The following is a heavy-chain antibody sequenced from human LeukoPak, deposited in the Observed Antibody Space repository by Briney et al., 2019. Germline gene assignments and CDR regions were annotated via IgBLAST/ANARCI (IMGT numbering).Heavy chain of an antibody. CDR2: INWNGGST. CDR3: ARYPDYVWGSYRFRHFDY. Sequence: PGGSGRLSCAASGFTFDDYGMSWFRQAPGKGLEWVSGINWNGGSTGYADSVKGRFTISRDNAKNSLYLQMNSLRAEDTALYYCARYPDYVWGSYRFRHFDYWGQGTLVTVSS. CDR1: GFTFDDYG. J-gene: IGHJ4*02. D-gene: IGHD3-16*02. V-gene: IGHV3-20*04.